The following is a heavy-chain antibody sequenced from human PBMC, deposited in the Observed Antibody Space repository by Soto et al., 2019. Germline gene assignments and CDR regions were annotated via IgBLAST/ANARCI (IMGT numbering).Heavy chain of an antibody. V-gene: IGHV3-72*01. CDR1: EFRFSGHY. D-gene: IGHD2-15*01. J-gene: IGHJ4*02. CDR2: SRNRVNHVST. Sequence: ADPEFRFSGHYMDWVRQAPEQGLEWVGRSRNRVNHVSTRYAASVQGTFTISRDQSKNTVYLQMHSLKTDNTALHYCSRVDPCAKNHDYWRQGTLETVYS. CDR3: SRVDPCAKNHDY.